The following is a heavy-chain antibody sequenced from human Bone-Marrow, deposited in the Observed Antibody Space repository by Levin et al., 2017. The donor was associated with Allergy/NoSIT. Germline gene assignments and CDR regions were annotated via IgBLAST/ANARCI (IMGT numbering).Heavy chain of an antibody. Sequence: PGGSLRLSCAASGFTFSLHGMNWVRQAPGKGLEWVSSISSDGSQTYHADSVEGRFSISRDNAKKALFLQMDSLRAEDTAVYYCARDARPIFGVTTGSRHTNWFDPWGQGTLVPVSS. J-gene: IGHJ5*02. D-gene: IGHD3-3*01. CDR3: ARDARPIFGVTTGSRHTNWFDP. CDR2: ISSDGSQT. CDR1: GFTFSLHG. V-gene: IGHV3-21*01.